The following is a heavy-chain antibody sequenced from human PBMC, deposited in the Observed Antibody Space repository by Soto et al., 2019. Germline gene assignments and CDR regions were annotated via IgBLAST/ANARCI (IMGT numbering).Heavy chain of an antibody. CDR2: INHSGST. CDR1: GGSFSGYY. D-gene: IGHD3-22*01. J-gene: IGHJ4*02. CDR3: ARARPPKYYDSSGLYGY. V-gene: IGHV4-34*01. Sequence: TSETLSLTCAVYGGSFSGYYWSWIRQPPGKGLEWIGEINHSGSTNYNPSLKSRVTISVDTSKNQFSLKLSSVTAADTAVYYCARARPPKYYDSSGLYGYWGQGTLVTVSS.